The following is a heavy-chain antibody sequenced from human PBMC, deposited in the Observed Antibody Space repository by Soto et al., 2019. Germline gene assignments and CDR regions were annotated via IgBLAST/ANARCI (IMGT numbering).Heavy chain of an antibody. CDR2: ISGYNGNT. CDR3: SRFIMVGGWVDQNYYHGRGV. Sequence: VASVKVSCKTSGYTFSNYGINWVRQAPGQGLEWMGWISGYNGNTNYAQTVQGRVTMTTDISTGTVYMELRSLKSDDTAIYYCSRFIMVGGWVDQNYYHGRGVWGTGXTVTVYS. D-gene: IGHD6-19*01. CDR1: GYTFSNYG. V-gene: IGHV1-18*01. J-gene: IGHJ6*04.